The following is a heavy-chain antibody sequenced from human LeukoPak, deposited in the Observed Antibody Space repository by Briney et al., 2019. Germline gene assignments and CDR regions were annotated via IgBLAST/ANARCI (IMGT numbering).Heavy chain of an antibody. Sequence: GGSLRLSCAASGFTFSSYSMNWVRQAPGKGLEWVSYISSSSSTIYYADSVKGRFTISRDNTKNTLYLQMNSLRAEDTAIYYCAKRGAYYYDSSGYSHFDYWGQGTLVTVSS. CDR3: AKRGAYYYDSSGYSHFDY. CDR1: GFTFSSYS. J-gene: IGHJ4*02. V-gene: IGHV3-48*01. D-gene: IGHD3-22*01. CDR2: ISSSSSTI.